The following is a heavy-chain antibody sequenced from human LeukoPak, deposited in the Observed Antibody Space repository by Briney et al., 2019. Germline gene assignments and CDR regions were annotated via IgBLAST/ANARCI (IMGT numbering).Heavy chain of an antibody. CDR1: GFTFNNYW. Sequence: GGSLRLSCAASGFTFNNYWMHWVRQAPGKGLGWVSGINSDGSSATYADSVKGRFTISRDNAKNTLYLEMNSLRAEDMAVYYCAIGVVITTAFDNWGQGTLVTVSS. D-gene: IGHD3-22*01. CDR2: INSDGSSA. V-gene: IGHV3-74*01. CDR3: AIGVVITTAFDN. J-gene: IGHJ4*02.